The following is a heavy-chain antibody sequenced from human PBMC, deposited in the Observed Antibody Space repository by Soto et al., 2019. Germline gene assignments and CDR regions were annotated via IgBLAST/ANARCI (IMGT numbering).Heavy chain of an antibody. CDR2: IYPGDSDT. Sequence: GESLKISCKGSGYTFTDYWIGWVRQLPGKGLEWMGIIYPGDSDTRYSPSFQGHVTITVDKSPNTAYLQWNTLRASETAMYYCDRNISNPRYYYGAMDVWGQGTTVTVSS. D-gene: IGHD4-4*01. CDR1: GYTFTDYW. J-gene: IGHJ6*02. CDR3: DRNISNPRYYYGAMDV. V-gene: IGHV5-51*01.